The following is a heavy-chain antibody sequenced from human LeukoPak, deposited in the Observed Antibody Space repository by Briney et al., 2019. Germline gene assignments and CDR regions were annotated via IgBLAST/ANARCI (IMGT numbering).Heavy chain of an antibody. J-gene: IGHJ4*02. D-gene: IGHD6-19*01. CDR3: ARGSAWYFY. V-gene: IGHV4-59*08. CDR1: GGSISSYY. Sequence: SETLSLTCTVSGGSISSYYWSWIRQPPGKGLEWIGYIYYSGSTNYNPSLKSRVTISVDTSKNQFFLKLNSVTAADTAVYFCARGSAWYFYWGQGTLVTVSS. CDR2: IYYSGST.